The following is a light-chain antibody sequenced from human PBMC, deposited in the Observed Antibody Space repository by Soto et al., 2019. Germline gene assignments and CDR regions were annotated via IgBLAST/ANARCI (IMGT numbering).Light chain of an antibody. Sequence: QSALTQPRSVSGSPGQSVTISCTGTSSDVGAYNYVSWYQHHPGKAPKLMIYDVTRRPSGVPDRFSASKSGNSASLTISGLQAEDEADYYCCSYAGSSALYVFGSGTKLTVL. CDR1: SSDVGAYNY. J-gene: IGLJ1*01. CDR3: CSYAGSSALYV. CDR2: DVT. V-gene: IGLV2-11*01.